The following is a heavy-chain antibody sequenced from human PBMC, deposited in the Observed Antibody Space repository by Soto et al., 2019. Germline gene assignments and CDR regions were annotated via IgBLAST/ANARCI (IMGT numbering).Heavy chain of an antibody. Sequence: SETLSLTCAVYGGSFSGYYWSWIRQPPGKGLEWIREINHSGSTNYNPSLKSRVTISVDTSKNQFSLKLSSVTAADTAVYYCARARRYRIGGYGMDVWGQGTTVTVSS. V-gene: IGHV4-34*01. D-gene: IGHD3-9*01. CDR2: INHSGST. J-gene: IGHJ6*02. CDR1: GGSFSGYY. CDR3: ARARRYRIGGYGMDV.